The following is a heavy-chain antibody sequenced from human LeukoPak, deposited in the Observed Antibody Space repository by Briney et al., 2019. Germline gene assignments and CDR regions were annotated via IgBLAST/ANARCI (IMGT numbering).Heavy chain of an antibody. D-gene: IGHD4-23*01. V-gene: IGHV3-15*01. J-gene: IGHJ3*02. CDR1: GFTFSNAW. CDR2: IKSKTDGGTT. CDR3: TTEEGYGGFPSFDI. Sequence: GGSLRLSGAASGFTFSNAWMSWVRQAPGKGLEWVGRIKSKTDGGTTDYAAPGKGRFTIARDDSKNPMYLQMNSLKAEDTGVYYCTTEEGYGGFPSFDIWGQGIMVTVSS.